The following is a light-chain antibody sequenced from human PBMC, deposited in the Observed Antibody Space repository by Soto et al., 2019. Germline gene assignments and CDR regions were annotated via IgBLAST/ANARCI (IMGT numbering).Light chain of an antibody. J-gene: IGLJ7*01. CDR1: SSNIGSNT. Sequence: QSVLTQPPSASGTPGQRVTISCSGSSSNIGSNTVNLYQQLPGTAPKLLIYSNNQRPSGVPDRFSGSKSGPSASLAISGLQSEAEADYYCAAWDDSLNGAVFGGGTHLPVL. V-gene: IGLV1-44*01. CDR2: SNN. CDR3: AAWDDSLNGAV.